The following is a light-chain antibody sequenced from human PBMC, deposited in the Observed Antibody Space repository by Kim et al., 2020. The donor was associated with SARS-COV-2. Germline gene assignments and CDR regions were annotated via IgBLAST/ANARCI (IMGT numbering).Light chain of an antibody. Sequence: SITISCTGNSSDFDGYNYVSWYQHHPGKAPILMIFDDSKRPSGISNRFSGSKSGSTASLTISGRQAEDEADYYCTSYSRTNTLVVFGGGTQLTVL. CDR2: DDS. J-gene: IGLJ2*01. V-gene: IGLV2-14*03. CDR1: SSDFDGYNY. CDR3: TSYSRTNTLVV.